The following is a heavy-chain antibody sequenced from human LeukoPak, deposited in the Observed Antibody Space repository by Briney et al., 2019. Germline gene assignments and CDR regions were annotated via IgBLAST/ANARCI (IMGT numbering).Heavy chain of an antibody. Sequence: GESLLSSTKGSGYSFTSYWITWVRQMPGKGLEWMGRIDPSDSDTNNSPSFQGHVTLSADKSISTVYLQWSSLKASDTAMYYCARSITACLDYWGQGAMVTVSS. D-gene: IGHD6-6*01. CDR3: ARSITACLDY. CDR1: GYSFTSYW. V-gene: IGHV5-10-1*01. CDR2: IDPSDSDT. J-gene: IGHJ4*02.